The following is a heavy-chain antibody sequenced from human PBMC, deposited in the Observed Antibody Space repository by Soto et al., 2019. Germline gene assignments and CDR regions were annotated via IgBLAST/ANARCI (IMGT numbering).Heavy chain of an antibody. V-gene: IGHV1-18*01. D-gene: IGHD3-10*01. CDR1: GYTFTSYA. CDR2: MSAYNGNT. J-gene: IGHJ3*02. CDR3: AREDPYYYGSGSYYGHAFDI. Sequence: GASVKVSSKASGYTFTSYAISWVRQAPGQGLEWMGWMSAYNGNTSYAQKLQGRVTMTRDTSISTAYMELSSLRSEDTAVYYCAREDPYYYGSGSYYGHAFDIWGQGTMVTVSS.